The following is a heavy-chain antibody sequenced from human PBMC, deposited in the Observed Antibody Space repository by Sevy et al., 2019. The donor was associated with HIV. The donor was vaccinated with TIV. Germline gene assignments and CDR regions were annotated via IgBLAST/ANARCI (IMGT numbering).Heavy chain of an antibody. J-gene: IGHJ4*02. CDR1: GFTFSSYE. V-gene: IGHV3-48*03. CDR3: ARDLPPSATTVAHFDH. Sequence: GGSLRLSCAASGFTFSSYEMNWVRQAPGKGLEWVSYISNSGTTISYSDSVRGRFTISRDNARNSPYLQMNSLRGEDTAVYYCARDLPPSATTVAHFDHWGQGTLVTVSS. CDR2: ISNSGTTI. D-gene: IGHD4-17*01.